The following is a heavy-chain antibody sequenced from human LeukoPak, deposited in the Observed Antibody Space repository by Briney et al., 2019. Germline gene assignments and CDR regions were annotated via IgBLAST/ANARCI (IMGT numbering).Heavy chain of an antibody. CDR3: AREVHWNDVHWFDP. CDR2: ISSSGSTI. CDR1: GFTFSDYY. Sequence: PGGSLRLSCAASGFTFSDYYMSWIRQAPGKGLEWVSYISSSGSTIYYADSVKGRFTISRDNAKNSLYLQMNSLRAEDTAVYYCAREVHWNDVHWFDPWGQGTLVTVSS. D-gene: IGHD1-1*01. J-gene: IGHJ5*02. V-gene: IGHV3-11*01.